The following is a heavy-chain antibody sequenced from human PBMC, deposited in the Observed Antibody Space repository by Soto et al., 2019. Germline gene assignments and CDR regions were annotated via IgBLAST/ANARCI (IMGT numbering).Heavy chain of an antibody. Sequence: SVKVSYKASGGTFNNYVINWVRQAPGQGLEWMAGIIPIFGTPNYAQKFQGRVTITADKSTSTAYMELNSLRSEDTAVYYCAGRCDGTNCLAHFDYWGQGTLVTVSS. CDR2: IIPIFGTP. CDR1: GGTFNNYV. V-gene: IGHV1-69*06. J-gene: IGHJ4*02. CDR3: AGRCDGTNCLAHFDY. D-gene: IGHD2-2*01.